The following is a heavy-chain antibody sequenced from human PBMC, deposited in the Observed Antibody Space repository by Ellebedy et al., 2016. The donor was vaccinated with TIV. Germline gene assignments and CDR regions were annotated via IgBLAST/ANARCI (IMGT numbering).Heavy chain of an antibody. CDR2: INLSGST. CDR3: ARGAEWDLRPFDY. D-gene: IGHD1-26*01. CDR1: GGSLSGYY. J-gene: IGHJ4*02. Sequence: SETLSLXXAVYGGSLSGYYWSWIRQPPGKGLEWIGEINLSGSTNYNPSLKSRVTISVDTSKNQFSLKLSSVTAADTAVYFCARGAEWDLRPFDYWGQGILVIVSS. V-gene: IGHV4-34*01.